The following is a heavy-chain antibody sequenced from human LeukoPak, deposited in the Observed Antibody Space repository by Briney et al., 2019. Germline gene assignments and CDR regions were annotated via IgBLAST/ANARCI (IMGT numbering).Heavy chain of an antibody. CDR1: GFNFDSYA. J-gene: IGHJ4*02. CDR2: ISASGASA. CDR3: ANDESYLPDYFDY. V-gene: IGHV3-23*01. D-gene: IGHD3-10*01. Sequence: GGSLRLSCAASGFNFDSYATSWVRQAPGKGLEWVSAISASGASAYYADSVKGRFTISRDNSKDTLYLQMNSLRAEDTAVYYCANDESYLPDYFDYWGQGTLVTVSS.